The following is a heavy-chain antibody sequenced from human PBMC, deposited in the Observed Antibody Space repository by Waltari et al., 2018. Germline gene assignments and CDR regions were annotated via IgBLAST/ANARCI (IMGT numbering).Heavy chain of an antibody. V-gene: IGHV1-18*01. CDR1: GYTFSDYG. J-gene: IGHJ5*02. CDR2: RGGNNGYT. D-gene: IGHD3-3*01. CDR3: ARERLRLVEGGYLIAVDP. Sequence: QVQLVQSGAEVTKPGASAKVSCKASGYTFSDYGTSCVRQAHGQGLEWMWWRGGNNGYTSHARKFQGRLIMTEDPPATTVYMELTYLASDDTAVYCCARERLRLVEGGYLIAVDPWGQGTLVTVSS.